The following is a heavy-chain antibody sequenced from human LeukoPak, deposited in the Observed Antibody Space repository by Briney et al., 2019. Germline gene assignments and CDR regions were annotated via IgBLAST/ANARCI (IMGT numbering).Heavy chain of an antibody. CDR1: GFTVSSNY. J-gene: IGHJ4*02. V-gene: IGHV3-53*05. CDR2: IYSGGST. CDR3: AKDRSGSRIPQYFDY. D-gene: IGHD1-26*01. Sequence: GGSLRLSCAASGFTVSSNYMTWVRQAPGRGLEWVSVIYSGGSTYYADSVKGRFTISRDNSKNTLHLQMNSLRADDTAVYYCAKDRSGSRIPQYFDYWGQGTLVTVSS.